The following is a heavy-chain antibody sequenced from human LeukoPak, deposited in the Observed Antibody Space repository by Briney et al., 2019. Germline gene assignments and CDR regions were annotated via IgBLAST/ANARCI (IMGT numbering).Heavy chain of an antibody. Sequence: GGSLRLSCAASGFTFSSYTMNWVRQAPGKGLEWVSYIDLSGSTLYYVDSVKGRFTISRDNAKNSLYLQMNSLRAEDTAVYYCARESSGWYRGPFDYWGQGTLVTVSS. V-gene: IGHV3-48*04. J-gene: IGHJ4*02. CDR3: ARESSGWYRGPFDY. CDR2: IDLSGSTL. D-gene: IGHD6-19*01. CDR1: GFTFSSYT.